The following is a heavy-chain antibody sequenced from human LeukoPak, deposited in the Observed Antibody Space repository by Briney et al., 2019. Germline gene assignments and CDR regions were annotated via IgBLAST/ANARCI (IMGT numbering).Heavy chain of an antibody. Sequence: ASVKVSCKASGYTFTSSGISWVRQAPGQGLEWMGIINPSGGSTNYAQKFQGRVTMTRDTSTSTVYMELSSLRSEDTAVYYCARTTYYYDSSGSGYWGQGTLVTVSS. CDR1: GYTFTSSG. J-gene: IGHJ4*02. V-gene: IGHV1-46*01. CDR3: ARTTYYYDSSGSGY. D-gene: IGHD3-22*01. CDR2: INPSGGST.